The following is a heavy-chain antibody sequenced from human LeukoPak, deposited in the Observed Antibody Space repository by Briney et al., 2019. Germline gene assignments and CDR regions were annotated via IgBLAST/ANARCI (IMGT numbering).Heavy chain of an antibody. Sequence: SETLSLTCTVSGGSISSGDYYWSWIRQPPGKGLEWIGYIYCSGSTYYNPSLKSRVTISVDTSKNQFSLKLSSVTAADTAVYYCAQGGVATIWLDPWGQGTLVTVSS. CDR1: GGSISSGDYY. CDR3: AQGGVATIWLDP. J-gene: IGHJ5*02. V-gene: IGHV4-30-4*08. CDR2: IYCSGST. D-gene: IGHD5-12*01.